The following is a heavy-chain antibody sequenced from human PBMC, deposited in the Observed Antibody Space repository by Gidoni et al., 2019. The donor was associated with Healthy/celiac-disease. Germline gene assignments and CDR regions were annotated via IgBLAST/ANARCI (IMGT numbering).Heavy chain of an antibody. CDR2: ISSSSSYI. D-gene: IGHD6-13*01. V-gene: IGHV3-21*01. Sequence: EVQLVESGGGMVKPGGSLRLSCAASGFTFRSYTMNWVRQAPGKGLEWVSSISSSSSYIYDADSGKGRFTISRDNAKNSLYLQMNSLRAEDTAVYYCAREFDYSSIKGGFYYYYGMDVWGQGTTVTVSS. J-gene: IGHJ6*02. CDR3: AREFDYSSIKGGFYYYYGMDV. CDR1: GFTFRSYT.